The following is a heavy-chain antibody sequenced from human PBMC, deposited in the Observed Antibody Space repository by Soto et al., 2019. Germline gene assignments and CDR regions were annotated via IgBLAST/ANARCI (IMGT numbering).Heavy chain of an antibody. CDR2: ISYDGTNK. J-gene: IGHJ6*02. CDR1: GFTFSTYG. Sequence: QVQLVESGGGEVQPGRSLTISCADSGFTFSTYGMHWVRQTPGKGLEWVAVISYDGTNKFYSDSVKGRFTISRDTFKNTLTLQMNSLRADDTAVYSCAKDLQSYGDYDYYCYGMDVWGLGTRVTVSS. D-gene: IGHD4-17*01. CDR3: AKDLQSYGDYDYYCYGMDV. V-gene: IGHV3-30*18.